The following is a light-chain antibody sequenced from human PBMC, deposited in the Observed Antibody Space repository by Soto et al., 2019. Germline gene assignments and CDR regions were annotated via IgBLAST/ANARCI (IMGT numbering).Light chain of an antibody. CDR2: VVS. CDR1: SSDVGGYNY. CDR3: QSYDSSLNNSGL. J-gene: IGLJ3*02. V-gene: IGLV2-14*01. Sequence: QSALTQPASVSGSPGQSIAISCTGTSSDVGGYNYVSWHQQHPGKAPKVLISVVSNRPSGVSNRFSGSKSGNTASLTISGLQAEDEADYYCQSYDSSLNNSGLFGGGTKLTVL.